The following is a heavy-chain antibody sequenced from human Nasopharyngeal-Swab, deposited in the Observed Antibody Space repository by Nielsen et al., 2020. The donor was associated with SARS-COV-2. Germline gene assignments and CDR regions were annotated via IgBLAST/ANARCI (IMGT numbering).Heavy chain of an antibody. CDR2: IWYDGSNK. Sequence: VRQAPGKGLEWVGLIWYDGSNKYYADSVKGRFTISRDSSKNTLYLQMNSLRAEDTAVYYCARDLRTTVTGGDYWGQGTLVTVSS. V-gene: IGHV3-33*01. D-gene: IGHD4-17*01. J-gene: IGHJ4*02. CDR3: ARDLRTTVTGGDY.